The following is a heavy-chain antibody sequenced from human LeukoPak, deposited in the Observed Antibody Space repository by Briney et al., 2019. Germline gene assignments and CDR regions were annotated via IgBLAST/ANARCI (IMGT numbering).Heavy chain of an antibody. V-gene: IGHV3-48*03. Sequence: QSGGSLRLSCAASGFSFSSYEMNWVRQAPGKGLEWISYISASGTLTHYADSVEGRFTISRDNAKNSLYLQMNSLKGEGTAVYYCARDGTPIYSSGWVYMDVWGKGTTVTISS. CDR3: ARDGTPIYSSGWVYMDV. CDR2: ISASGTLT. J-gene: IGHJ6*04. CDR1: GFSFSSYE. D-gene: IGHD6-25*01.